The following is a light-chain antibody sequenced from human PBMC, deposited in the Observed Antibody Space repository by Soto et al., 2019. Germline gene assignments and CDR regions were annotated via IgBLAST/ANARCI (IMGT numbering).Light chain of an antibody. CDR1: QSINTY. J-gene: IGKJ4*01. Sequence: DIQMTQSPSSLSASVGDRVTITCRASQSINTYLNWYQQTPGKAPKLLIYGTSTWQSGGPSRFSGSGSGTHFTLTISSLQPEDFASYYCQQSYSTLLSFGGGTKVEI. CDR3: QQSYSTLLS. V-gene: IGKV1-39*01. CDR2: GTS.